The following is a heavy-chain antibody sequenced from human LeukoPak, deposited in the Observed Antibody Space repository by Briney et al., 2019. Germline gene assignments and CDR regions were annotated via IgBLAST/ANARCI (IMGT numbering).Heavy chain of an antibody. CDR1: GFTFSNYG. D-gene: IGHD6-19*01. CDR3: ASHQWLVRFDY. V-gene: IGHV3-23*01. J-gene: IGHJ4*02. Sequence: GGSLRLSCAASGFTFSNYGMSWVRQAPGKGLEWVSSISLNGGTTYYADSVKGRFTISRDNSRNTLYLQMNSLRAEDTAVYYCASHQWLVRFDYWGQGSLVTVSS. CDR2: ISLNGGTT.